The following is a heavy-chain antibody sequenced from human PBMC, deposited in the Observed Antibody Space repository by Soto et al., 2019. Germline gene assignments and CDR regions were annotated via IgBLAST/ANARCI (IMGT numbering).Heavy chain of an antibody. Sequence: QVQLVQSGAEVKKPGASVKVSCKASGYTFTSYDINWVRQATGQGLEWMGRMNPNSGDTGLAQKFQGRITMTRNTSITTAYMELSSLRSEDTAVYYCARDGSKIDGYGVQLGYWGQGTVDTVSS. CDR3: ARDGSKIDGYGVQLGY. CDR2: MNPNSGDT. V-gene: IGHV1-8*01. D-gene: IGHD4-17*01. CDR1: GYTFTSYD. J-gene: IGHJ4*02.